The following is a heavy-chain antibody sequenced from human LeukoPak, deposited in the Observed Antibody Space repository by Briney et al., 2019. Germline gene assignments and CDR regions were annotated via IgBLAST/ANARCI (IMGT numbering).Heavy chain of an antibody. CDR3: AKDRDYSSSGASVDY. CDR2: ISWNSGSI. D-gene: IGHD6-6*01. Sequence: PGGSLRLSCAASGFIFGDYAMHWVRQATGKGLEWVSGISWNSGSIGYRDSVKGRFTLSRDNAKNSLYLQMNSLRAEDTALYYCAKDRDYSSSGASVDYWGQGTLVTVSS. CDR1: GFIFGDYA. J-gene: IGHJ4*02. V-gene: IGHV3-9*01.